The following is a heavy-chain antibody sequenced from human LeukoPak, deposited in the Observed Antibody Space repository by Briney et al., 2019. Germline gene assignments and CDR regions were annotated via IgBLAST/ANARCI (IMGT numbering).Heavy chain of an antibody. D-gene: IGHD3-22*01. CDR2: IRYDGSNK. CDR3: AKDYYDSSGHTDYYFDY. CDR1: GFTFSSYG. V-gene: IGHV3-30*02. J-gene: IGHJ4*02. Sequence: PRGSLRLSCAASGFTFSSYGMHWVRQAPGKGLEWVAFIRYDGSNKYYADSVKGRFTISRDNSKNTLYLQMNSLRAEDTAVYYCAKDYYDSSGHTDYYFDYWGQGTLVTVSS.